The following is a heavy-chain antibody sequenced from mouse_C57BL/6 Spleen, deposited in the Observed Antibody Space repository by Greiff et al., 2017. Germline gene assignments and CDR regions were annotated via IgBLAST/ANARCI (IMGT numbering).Heavy chain of an antibody. CDR1: GYTFTSYW. J-gene: IGHJ3*01. Sequence: QVQLQQSGAELVKPGASVKMSCKASGYTFTSYWITWVKQRPGQGLEWIGDIYPGSGSTNYNEKFKSKATLTVDTSSSTAYMQLSSLTSEDSAVYYCARGSTMVTTKAYWGQGTLVTVSA. V-gene: IGHV1-55*01. D-gene: IGHD2-2*01. CDR3: ARGSTMVTTKAY. CDR2: IYPGSGST.